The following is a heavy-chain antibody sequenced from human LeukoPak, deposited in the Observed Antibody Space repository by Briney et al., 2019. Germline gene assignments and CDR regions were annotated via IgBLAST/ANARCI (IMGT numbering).Heavy chain of an antibody. J-gene: IGHJ4*02. CDR2: ISGSGGST. V-gene: IGHV3-23*01. CDR1: GFTFSSYA. CDR3: AXAPXVVXXXXIDY. Sequence: GGSLRLSCAASGFTFSSYAMSWVRQAPGKGLEWVSAISGSGGSTYYADSVKGRFTISRDNSKNTLYLQTNSLRAEDTAVYYCAXAPXVVXXXXIDYXGQGXLVTVS. D-gene: IGHD2-15*01.